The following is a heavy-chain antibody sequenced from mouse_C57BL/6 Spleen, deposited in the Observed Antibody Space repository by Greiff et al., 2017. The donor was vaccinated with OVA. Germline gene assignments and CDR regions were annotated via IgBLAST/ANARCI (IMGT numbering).Heavy chain of an antibody. CDR3: ARTGNSAYDYDRGFAY. CDR1: GYTFTDYY. J-gene: IGHJ3*01. Sequence: EVQLQESGPVLVKPGASVKMSCKASGYTFTDYYMNWVKQSPGKSLEWIGVINPYNGGTSYNQKFKGKATLTVDTSSSTAYMELNSLTSADSAVYYGARTGNSAYDYDRGFAYWGQGTLVTVSA. D-gene: IGHD2-4*01. V-gene: IGHV1-19*01. CDR2: INPYNGGT.